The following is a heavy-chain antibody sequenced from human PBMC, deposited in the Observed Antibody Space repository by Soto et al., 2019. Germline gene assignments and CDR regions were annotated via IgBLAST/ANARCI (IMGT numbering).Heavy chain of an antibody. D-gene: IGHD6-13*01. V-gene: IGHV3-7*01. J-gene: IGHJ6*02. CDR1: GFTFSSYW. Sequence: EVQLVESGGGLVQPGGSLRLSCAASGFTFSSYWMSWVRQAPVKGLEWVGNIKQDGREKNYVDFVEGRFTISEDNAENSLYLQMNSLRAEDTAVYYWARIASAGRGWDVWGQGTTVVVSS. CDR3: ARIASAGRGWDV. CDR2: IKQDGREK.